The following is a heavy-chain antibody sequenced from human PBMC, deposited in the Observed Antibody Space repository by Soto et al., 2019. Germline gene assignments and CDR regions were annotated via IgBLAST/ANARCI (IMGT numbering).Heavy chain of an antibody. CDR3: AREGRGYSGHGPFDY. D-gene: IGHD5-12*01. CDR2: AYYRSKWYN. CDR1: GDSVSSSSAA. V-gene: IGHV6-1*01. Sequence: QTLSLTCVISGDSVSSSSAAWNWIRQSPSRGLEWLGRAYYRSKWYNDYAVSVKSRITINPDTSKNQFSLQLNSVTPEDTAVYYCAREGRGYSGHGPFDYWGQGTQVTVSS. J-gene: IGHJ4*02.